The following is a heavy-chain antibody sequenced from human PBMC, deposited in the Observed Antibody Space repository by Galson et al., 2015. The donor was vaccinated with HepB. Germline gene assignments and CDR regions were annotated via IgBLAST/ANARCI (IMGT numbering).Heavy chain of an antibody. D-gene: IGHD3-10*01. V-gene: IGHV1-3*01. CDR2: INAGNGNT. CDR1: GYTFTSYA. Sequence: SVKVSCKASGYTFTSYAMHWVRQAPGQRLEWMGWINAGNGNTKYSQKFQGSVTITRDTSASTAYMELSSLRSEDTAVYYCARGSGSGWLRPFDYWGQGTLVTVSS. CDR3: ARGSGSGWLRPFDY. J-gene: IGHJ4*02.